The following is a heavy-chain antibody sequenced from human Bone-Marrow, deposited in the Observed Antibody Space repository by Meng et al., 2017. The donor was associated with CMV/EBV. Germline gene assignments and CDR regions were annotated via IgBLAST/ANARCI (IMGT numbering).Heavy chain of an antibody. D-gene: IGHD2-21*01. CDR2: ISPRSGGT. V-gene: IGHV1-2*06. CDR3: ARGSPLTGTLLAYCGGDCYSPAFDI. Sequence: ASVKVSCKASGYSFIDYYIHWVRQAPGQGLEWMARISPRSGGTKYAQKFQGRVTMTTDMSISTAYLDLNSLGSDDTAVYYCARGSPLTGTLLAYCGGDCYSPAFDIWGQGTMVTVSS. J-gene: IGHJ3*02. CDR1: GYSFIDYY.